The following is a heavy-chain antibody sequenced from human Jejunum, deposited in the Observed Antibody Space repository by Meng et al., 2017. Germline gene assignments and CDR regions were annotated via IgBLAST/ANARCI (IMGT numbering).Heavy chain of an antibody. V-gene: IGHV4-38-2*01. CDR2: VHHSGTT. Sequence: SETLSLTCAVSGHSISIGYYWGWIRQPPGKGLEWIGSVHHSGTTYYNPSLTSRVTMSVDTSRNQFSLKLTSVTAADTAIYYCVRYKWGYSYGVIDSGGQGTLVTVSS. J-gene: IGHJ4*02. CDR1: GHSISIGYY. CDR3: VRYKWGYSYGVIDS. D-gene: IGHD5-18*01.